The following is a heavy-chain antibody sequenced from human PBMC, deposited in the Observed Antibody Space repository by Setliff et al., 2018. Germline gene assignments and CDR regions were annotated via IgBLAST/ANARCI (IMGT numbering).Heavy chain of an antibody. CDR1: GYTFTSYA. D-gene: IGHD5-18*01. J-gene: IGHJ6*03. CDR2: INAGNGNT. V-gene: IGHV1-3*01. Sequence: GASVKVSCKASGYTFTSYAMHWVRQAPGQRLEWMGWINAGNGNTKYSQKFQGRVTITRDTSASTAYMELSSLRSEDTAVYYCARDKLWLMGYYHYYYMDVWGKGTTVTISS. CDR3: ARDKLWLMGYYHYYYMDV.